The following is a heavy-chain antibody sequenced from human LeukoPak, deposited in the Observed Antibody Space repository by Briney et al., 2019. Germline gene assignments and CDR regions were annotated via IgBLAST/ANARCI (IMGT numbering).Heavy chain of an antibody. V-gene: IGHV3-48*03. J-gene: IGHJ3*02. D-gene: IGHD6-13*01. CDR1: GFTFSSYE. Sequence: PGGSLRLSCAVSGFTFSSYEMNWVRQAPGKGLEWVSYISSSGSTIYYADSVKGRFTISRDNAKNSLYLQMNSLRAEDTAVYYCARDGAAALLDDAFDIWGQGTMVTVSS. CDR3: ARDGAAALLDDAFDI. CDR2: ISSSGSTI.